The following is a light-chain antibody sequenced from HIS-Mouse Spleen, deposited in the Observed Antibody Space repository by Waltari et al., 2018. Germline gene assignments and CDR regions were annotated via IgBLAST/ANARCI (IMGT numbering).Light chain of an antibody. J-gene: IGLJ3*02. CDR1: SSNIGNNY. Sequence: QSVLTQPPSVSAAPGQKVTISCSGSSSNIGNNYVYWYQQLPGTAHKLLIYAKSKRPPGIPDRLSGAKSGTSATLGITGHQTGDEADYYCGTWDSSLSAWVFGGGTKLTVL. CDR2: AKS. CDR3: GTWDSSLSAWV. V-gene: IGLV1-51*01.